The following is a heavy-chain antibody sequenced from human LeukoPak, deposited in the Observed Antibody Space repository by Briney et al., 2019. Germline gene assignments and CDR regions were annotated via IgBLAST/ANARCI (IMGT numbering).Heavy chain of an antibody. Sequence: PSETLSLTCTVSGYSISSGYYWGWIRQPPGKGLEWIGSIYHSGSTYYNPSLKSRVTISVDTSKNQFSLKPSSVTAADTAVYYCASMGGDYGRVYRGYWGQGTLVTVSS. CDR3: ASMGGDYGRVYRGY. J-gene: IGHJ4*02. V-gene: IGHV4-38-2*02. CDR1: GYSISSGYY. D-gene: IGHD2-21*02. CDR2: IYHSGST.